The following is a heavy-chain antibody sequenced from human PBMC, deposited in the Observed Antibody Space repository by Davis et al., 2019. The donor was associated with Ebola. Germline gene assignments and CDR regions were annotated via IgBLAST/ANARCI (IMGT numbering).Heavy chain of an antibody. CDR1: GFTFRTYA. D-gene: IGHD7-27*01. V-gene: IGHV3-30-3*01. J-gene: IGHJ4*02. CDR2: ISYDGSEK. CDR3: ARESLGLDS. Sequence: GESLKISYAASGFTFRTYAIHWVRQAPGKGLEWVALISYDGSEKYYGDSVKGRFTISRDNSKNTLSLQMNSLSTEDTAMYYCARESLGLDSWGQGTLVTVSS.